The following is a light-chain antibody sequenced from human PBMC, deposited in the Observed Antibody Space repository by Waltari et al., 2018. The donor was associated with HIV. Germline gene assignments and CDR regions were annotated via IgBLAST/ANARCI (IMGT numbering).Light chain of an antibody. CDR1: SSDVGSSNL. J-gene: IGLJ1*01. V-gene: IGLV2-23*02. Sequence: QSALTQPASVSGSPGQSITIPCTGTSSDVGSSNLVSWYQQHPGKAPKVMIYEVSKRPSGVSNRFSGSKSGNTASLTISGLQAEDEADYYCCSYAGSSTFVFGTGTKVTVL. CDR2: EVS. CDR3: CSYAGSSTFV.